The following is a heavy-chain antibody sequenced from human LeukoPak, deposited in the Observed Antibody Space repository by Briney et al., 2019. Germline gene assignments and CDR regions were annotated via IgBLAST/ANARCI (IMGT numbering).Heavy chain of an antibody. Sequence: PGGSLRLSCAASAITFSSYAVSWVRQAPGKGLEWVSGISGSGGSTYYADSVKGRFTISRDNSKNTLYLQMNSLRAEDTAVYYCAKFGYSQPPNWFDPWGQGTLVTVSS. CDR1: AITFSSYA. J-gene: IGHJ5*02. V-gene: IGHV3-23*01. D-gene: IGHD6-13*01. CDR2: ISGSGGST. CDR3: AKFGYSQPPNWFDP.